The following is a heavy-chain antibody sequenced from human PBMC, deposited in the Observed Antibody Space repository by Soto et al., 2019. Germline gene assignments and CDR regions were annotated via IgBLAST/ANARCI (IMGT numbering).Heavy chain of an antibody. V-gene: IGHV3-13*01. CDR3: ARGNDFWSGSLYYGMDV. D-gene: IGHD3-3*01. Sequence: PGGSLRLSCAASGFTFSSYDMHWVRQATGKGLEWVSAIGTAGDTYYPGSVKGRFTISRENAKNSLYLQMNSLRAEDTAVYYCARGNDFWSGSLYYGMDVWGQGTTVTVSS. CDR2: IGTAGDT. J-gene: IGHJ6*02. CDR1: GFTFSSYD.